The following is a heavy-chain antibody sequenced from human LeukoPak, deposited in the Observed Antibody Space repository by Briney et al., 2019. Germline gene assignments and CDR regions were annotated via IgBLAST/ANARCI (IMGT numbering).Heavy chain of an antibody. D-gene: IGHD6-6*01. CDR3: AKGGYGSIIPDY. CDR2: ISGSGGST. Sequence: GGSLRLSCAASGFTFSSYAMSWVRQAPGKGLEWVSAISGSGGSTYYADSVKGRFTISRDSSKNTLYLQMNSLRAEDTAVYYCAKGGYGSIIPDYGGQGTLVTVSS. J-gene: IGHJ4*02. V-gene: IGHV3-23*01. CDR1: GFTFSSYA.